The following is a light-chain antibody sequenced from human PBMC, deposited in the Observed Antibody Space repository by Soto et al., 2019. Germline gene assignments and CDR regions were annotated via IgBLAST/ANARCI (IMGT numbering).Light chain of an antibody. Sequence: DIQMTQSPSTLSASVGDRVIITCRASQSISNYLAWYQQKPGTAPKLLIYRASSLESGVPSRFSGNGSGTDFTLTISSLQPDDFATYYCKQYNRYSAFGQGTKVDIK. CDR3: KQYNRYSA. J-gene: IGKJ1*01. CDR2: RAS. V-gene: IGKV1-5*03. CDR1: QSISNY.